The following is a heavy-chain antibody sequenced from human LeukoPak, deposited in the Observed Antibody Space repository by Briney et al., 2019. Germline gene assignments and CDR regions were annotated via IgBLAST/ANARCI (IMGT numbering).Heavy chain of an antibody. CDR1: GGSISSSSYY. CDR2: IYYSGGT. J-gene: IGHJ4*02. V-gene: IGHV4-39*01. CDR3: ARSTLRYFDWTD. Sequence: SETLSLTCTVSGGSISSSSYYWGWIRQPPGKGLEWIGSIYYSGGTYYNPSLKSRVTISVDTSKNQYSLKLSSVTAADTAVYYCARSTLRYFDWTDWGQGTLVTVSS. D-gene: IGHD3-9*01.